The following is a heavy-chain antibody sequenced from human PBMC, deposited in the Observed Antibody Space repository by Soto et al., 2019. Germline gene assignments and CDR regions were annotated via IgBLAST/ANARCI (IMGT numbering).Heavy chain of an antibody. CDR1: GYTFTNHE. D-gene: IGHD2-8*01. V-gene: IGHV1-18*01. CDR2: ISAYNGDT. Sequence: ASVKVSCKASGYTFTNHEISWVRQAPGQGLEWMGWISAYNGDTEYAQKFQGRVTMTTDTSTSTAYMELRSLTSDDTAIYHCARAVLLDYCGQGSLVTVSS. CDR3: ARAVLLDY. J-gene: IGHJ4*02.